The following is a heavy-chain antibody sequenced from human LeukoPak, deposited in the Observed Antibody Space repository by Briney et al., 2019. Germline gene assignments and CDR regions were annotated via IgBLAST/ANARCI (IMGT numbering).Heavy chain of an antibody. CDR2: INYSGST. CDR1: GGSISSGGHY. CDR3: ARDEAIFGAGYYYGMDV. J-gene: IGHJ6*02. V-gene: IGHV4-31*03. Sequence: SETLSLTCSVSGGSISSGGHYWSWIRQHPGKGLEWIGYINYSGSTYYNPSLKSRVTISVDTSQNLFSLKLSSVTAADTAVYYCARDEAIFGAGYYYGMDVWGQGTTVTVSS. D-gene: IGHD3-3*01.